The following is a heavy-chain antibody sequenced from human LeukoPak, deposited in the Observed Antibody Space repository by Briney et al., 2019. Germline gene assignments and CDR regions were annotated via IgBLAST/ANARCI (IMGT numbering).Heavy chain of an antibody. CDR3: ARGGVLRYFDWLLYDPAPLDY. Sequence: PPGGSLRLSCAASGFTVSSNYMGWVRQAPGKGLEWVSVIYSGGSTYYADSVKGRFTISRDNSKNTLYLQMNSLRAEDTAVYYCARGGVLRYFDWLLYDPAPLDYWGQGTLVTVSS. V-gene: IGHV3-66*01. CDR1: GFTVSSNY. CDR2: IYSGGST. J-gene: IGHJ4*02. D-gene: IGHD3-9*01.